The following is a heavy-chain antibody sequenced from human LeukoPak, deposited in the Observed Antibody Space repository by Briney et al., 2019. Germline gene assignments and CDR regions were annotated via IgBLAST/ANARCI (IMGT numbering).Heavy chain of an antibody. V-gene: IGHV3-23*01. D-gene: IGHD3-3*01. Sequence: PGGSLRLSCTTSGFSFNTYSISWVRQAPGKGLEWVSAINDDTPYYTDSVKGRFTVSRDNSRDTLYLHLNSLRAEDTAIYYCAKEYDLWHEQGNWFDTWGQGVLVTVSS. CDR1: GFSFNTYS. CDR3: AKEYDLWHEQGNWFDT. CDR2: INDDTP. J-gene: IGHJ5*02.